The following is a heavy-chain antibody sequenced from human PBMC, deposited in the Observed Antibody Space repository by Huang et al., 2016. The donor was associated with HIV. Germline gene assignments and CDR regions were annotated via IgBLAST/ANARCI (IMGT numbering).Heavy chain of an antibody. J-gene: IGHJ4*02. CDR2: IRKNTLGGTT. V-gene: IGHV3-49*03. CDR1: GFIFRDFS. Sequence: EVQLVESGGDLVRPGRSLRLSCTSSGFIFRDFSMRWFSQAPGKGLEWVGLIRKNTLGGTTQYAASVEGRFSISRDDSNSITYLQMSGPKIEDTAIYYCGRGETADHWGRGTAVTVSA. CDR3: GRGETADH.